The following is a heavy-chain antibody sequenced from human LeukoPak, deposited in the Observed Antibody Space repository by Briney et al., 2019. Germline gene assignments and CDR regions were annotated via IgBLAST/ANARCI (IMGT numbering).Heavy chain of an antibody. J-gene: IGHJ4*02. CDR1: GGTFSSYA. V-gene: IGHV1-69*05. CDR2: IIPIFGTA. CDR3: ARDQYYYDSSGHFDY. Sequence: SVKVSCKASGGTFSSYAISWVRQAPGQGLEWMGGIIPIFGTANYAQKFQGRVTMTRDTSISTAYMELSRLRSDDTAVYYCARDQYYYDSSGHFDYWGQGTLVTVSS. D-gene: IGHD3-22*01.